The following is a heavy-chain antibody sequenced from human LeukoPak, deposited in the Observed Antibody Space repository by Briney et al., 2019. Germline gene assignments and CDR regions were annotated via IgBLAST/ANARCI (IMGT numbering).Heavy chain of an antibody. V-gene: IGHV1-69*05. CDR2: IIPIFGTA. D-gene: IGHD3-16*01. CDR3: ARRFGTFRAFDI. CDR1: GGTFSSYA. J-gene: IGHJ3*02. Sequence: ASVKVSCKASGGTFSSYAISWVRQAPGQGLEWMGGIIPIFGTANYAQKFQGRVTITTDESTSTAYMELSSLRSEDTAVYYCARRFGTFRAFDIWGQGTMVTVSS.